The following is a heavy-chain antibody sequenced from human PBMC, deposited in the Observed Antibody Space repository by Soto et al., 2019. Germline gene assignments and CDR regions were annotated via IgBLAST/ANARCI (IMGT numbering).Heavy chain of an antibody. D-gene: IGHD3-22*01. V-gene: IGHV3-73*01. J-gene: IGHJ6*02. CDR1: GFTFSGSA. CDR2: IRSKANSYAT. Sequence: QPGGSLRLSCAASGFTFSGSAMHWVRQASGKGLEWVGRIRSKANSYATAYAASVKGRFTISRDDSKNTAYLQMNSLKTEDTAVYYCTRLGTLYYYDSSGYSSYYYGMDVWGQGTTVTVSS. CDR3: TRLGTLYYYDSSGYSSYYYGMDV.